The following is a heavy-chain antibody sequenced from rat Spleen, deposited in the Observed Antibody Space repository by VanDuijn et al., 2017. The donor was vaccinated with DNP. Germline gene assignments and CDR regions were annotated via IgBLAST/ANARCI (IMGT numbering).Heavy chain of an antibody. Sequence: EVQLVESGGGLVQPGRSLRLSCAASGFTFSDYYMAWFRQAPKKGLEWVAAISPSGGGTFYRDSVKGRFTVSRDNAKSTLYLQMDSLRSEDTATYYCARDNNSYFDYWGQGVMVTVSS. J-gene: IGHJ2*01. D-gene: IGHD1-10*01. CDR1: GFTFSDYY. CDR2: ISPSGGGT. CDR3: ARDNNSYFDY. V-gene: IGHV5-25*01.